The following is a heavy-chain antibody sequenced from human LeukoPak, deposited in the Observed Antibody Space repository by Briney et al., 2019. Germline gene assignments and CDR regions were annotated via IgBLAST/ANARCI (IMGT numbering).Heavy chain of an antibody. J-gene: IGHJ4*02. CDR1: GGSMNSYY. CDR2: IHYSGSI. D-gene: IGHD1-26*01. V-gene: IGHV4-59*01. Sequence: NPSETLSLTCTVSGGSMNSYYWNWMRRPPGKGLEWIGYIHYSGSINYNPSLKSRVTMSVDTSKSQFSLKLSSVTAADTAVYYCARGSTPDYWGQGTLVTVSS. CDR3: ARGSTPDY.